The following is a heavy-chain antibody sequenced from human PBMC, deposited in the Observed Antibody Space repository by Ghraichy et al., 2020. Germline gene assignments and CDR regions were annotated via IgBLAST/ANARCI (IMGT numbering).Heavy chain of an antibody. Sequence: ASVKVSCKASGYTFTSYDINWVRQATGQGLEWMGWMNPNSGNTGYAQKFQGRVTMTRNTSISTAYMELSSLRSEDTAVYYCATRVGATWLFDYWGQGTLVTVSS. J-gene: IGHJ4*02. CDR1: GYTFTSYD. V-gene: IGHV1-8*01. CDR3: ATRVGATWLFDY. D-gene: IGHD1-26*01. CDR2: MNPNSGNT.